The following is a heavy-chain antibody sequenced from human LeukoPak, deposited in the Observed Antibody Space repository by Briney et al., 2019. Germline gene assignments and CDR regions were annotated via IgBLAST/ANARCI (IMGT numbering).Heavy chain of an antibody. CDR3: ARVPYGGSASLFDY. D-gene: IGHD6-6*01. CDR1: GGSISSDY. V-gene: IGHV4-59*01. Sequence: SETLSLTCTVSGGSISSDYWSWIRQPPGKGLEWIGYIYYSGSTNDNPSLKSRVTISVDTSKNQFSLKLISVTAADTAFYYCARVPYGGSASLFDYWGQGTLVTVSS. J-gene: IGHJ4*02. CDR2: IYYSGST.